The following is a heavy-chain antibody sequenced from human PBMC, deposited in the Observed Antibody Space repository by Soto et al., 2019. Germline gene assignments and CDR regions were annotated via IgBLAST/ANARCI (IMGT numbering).Heavy chain of an antibody. CDR2: ISGSGGST. CDR3: EKNGPGPSSSYHYYCYMDF. J-gene: IGHJ6*03. Sequence: EVQLLESGGGLVQPGGSLRLSCAASGFTFSSYAMSWVRQAPGKGLEWVSAISGSGGSTYYADSVKGRFTISRDNSKNTLYLQLNILRAEDTAVYYYEKNGPGPSSSYHYYCYMDFWGKGTTVTVSS. D-gene: IGHD6-6*01. CDR1: GFTFSSYA. V-gene: IGHV3-23*01.